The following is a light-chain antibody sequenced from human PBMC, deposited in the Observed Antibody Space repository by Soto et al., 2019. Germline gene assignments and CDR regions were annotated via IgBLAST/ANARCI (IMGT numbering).Light chain of an antibody. CDR1: QSVLSSSNNKNY. CDR2: WAS. V-gene: IGKV4-1*01. J-gene: IGKJ1*01. CDR3: QQYYSTPCT. Sequence: DIVMTQSPDSLAVSLGERATINCKSSQSVLSSSNNKNYLTWYQQKPGQPPKLLIYWASTRESGVPDRFSGSGSGTDFNLTISSLQAEDVAVYYCQQYYSTPCTFGQGTKVEIK.